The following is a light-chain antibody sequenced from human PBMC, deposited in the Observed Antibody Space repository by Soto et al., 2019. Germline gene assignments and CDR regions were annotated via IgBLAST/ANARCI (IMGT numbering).Light chain of an antibody. V-gene: IGKV3-15*01. Sequence: EIVMTQSAATLAVCPGERGSLXCRASQSVSNDFAWYQQTVCEARMHLICGASNRATGIPARFSGSGSGTESTLTLSSLQSEDFAVYYWQQYKNWPPITFGQGTRLEIK. CDR3: QQYKNWPPIT. CDR2: GAS. J-gene: IGKJ5*01. CDR1: QSVSND.